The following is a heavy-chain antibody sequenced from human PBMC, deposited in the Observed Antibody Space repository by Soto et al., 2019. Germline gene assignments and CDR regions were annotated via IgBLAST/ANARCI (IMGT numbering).Heavy chain of an antibody. J-gene: IGHJ6*02. V-gene: IGHV4-39*01. CDR3: APLSVSLSGPYGTHV. CDR2: MLYSGLT. CDR1: GGSISSYY. D-gene: IGHD2-15*01. Sequence: PSETLSLTCTVSGGSISSYYWAWIRQPPGKGLEWIGSMLYSGLTYYNPSLKSRVTLSVDTSKNQFSVRLNSVTASDTAVYYCAPLSVSLSGPYGTHVWGQGTTVTVSS.